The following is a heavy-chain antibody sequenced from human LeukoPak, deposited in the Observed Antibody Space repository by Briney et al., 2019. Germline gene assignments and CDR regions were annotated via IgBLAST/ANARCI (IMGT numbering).Heavy chain of an antibody. D-gene: IGHD4-17*01. V-gene: IGHV3-23*01. J-gene: IGHJ5*02. CDR1: GFTFTNYA. CDR3: AKDRVPLYGDLINWFDP. CDR2: ISGSGGNT. Sequence: GGTLRLSCAASGFTFTNYAMNWVRQAPGKGLEWVSAISGSGGNTYYADSVKGRFTISRDNSKNTLYLQMNSMRAEDTAVYYCAKDRVPLYGDLINWFDPWGQGTLVTVSS.